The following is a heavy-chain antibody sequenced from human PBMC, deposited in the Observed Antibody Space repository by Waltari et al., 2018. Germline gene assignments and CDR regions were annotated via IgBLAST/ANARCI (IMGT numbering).Heavy chain of an antibody. V-gene: IGHV3-48*03. CDR1: GFTFSSYA. D-gene: IGHD3-10*01. Sequence: EVQLVESGGGLVKTGGSLRLSCAAAGFTFSSYAMNWVRQAPGKGLEWVSYISSGGSNIFYAESVKGRFTISRDNAKNSLYLQMNSLRVEDTAVYYCTRERSVTGKGNLDYWGQGTLVTVSS. J-gene: IGHJ4*02. CDR2: ISSGGSNI. CDR3: TRERSVTGKGNLDY.